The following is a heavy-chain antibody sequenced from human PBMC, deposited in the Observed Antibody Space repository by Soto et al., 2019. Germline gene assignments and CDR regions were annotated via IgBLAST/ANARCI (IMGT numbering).Heavy chain of an antibody. Sequence: GASVTVSCKASGYTFTASGISWVRQAPGQGLEWMGWTSIYNGHTEYSPKFLGRVVMTTDTSADTAYLELRSLRPDDAALYYFAGWDDYGASDQYHFDHWGQGTLVTVSS. CDR1: GYTFTASG. V-gene: IGHV1-18*01. J-gene: IGHJ4*02. D-gene: IGHD4-17*01. CDR3: AGWDDYGASDQYHFDH. CDR2: TSIYNGHT.